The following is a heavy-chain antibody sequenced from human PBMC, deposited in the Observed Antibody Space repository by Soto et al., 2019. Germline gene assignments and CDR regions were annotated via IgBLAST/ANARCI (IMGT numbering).Heavy chain of an antibody. D-gene: IGHD3-10*01. V-gene: IGHV3-15*01. Sequence: PGGPLRVSCSASGFTFRNAWVSWVRQAPGKGLEWVGCIKSKTAGGTTDYAAPVKGRFPISRDDSQKTLYLQMNSLKTEDTAAHYCSAGWTGWGQGSMVTVSS. CDR2: IKSKTAGGTT. CDR1: GFTFRNAW. CDR3: SAGWTG. J-gene: IGHJ4*02.